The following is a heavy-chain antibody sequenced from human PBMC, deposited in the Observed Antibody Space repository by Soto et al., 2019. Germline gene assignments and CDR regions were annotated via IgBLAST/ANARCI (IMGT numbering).Heavy chain of an antibody. CDR2: INHSGST. Sequence: QVQLQQWGAGLLKPSETLSLTCAVYGGSFSGYYWSWIRQPPGKGLEGIGEINHSGSTNYNPSLKSRVTISVDTSKNQFSLKLSSVTAADTAVYYCARGRGIAASHWYFDLWGRGTLVTVSS. CDR3: ARGRGIAASHWYFDL. D-gene: IGHD6-13*01. CDR1: GGSFSGYY. J-gene: IGHJ2*01. V-gene: IGHV4-34*01.